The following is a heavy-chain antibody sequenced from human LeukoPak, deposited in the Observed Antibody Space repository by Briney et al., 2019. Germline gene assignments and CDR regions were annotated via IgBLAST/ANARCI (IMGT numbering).Heavy chain of an antibody. CDR1: GYTFTSYY. V-gene: IGHV1-46*01. J-gene: IGHJ4*02. CDR2: INPSVGST. Sequence: ASVKVSCKASGYTFTSYYIHWVRQAPGQGLEWMGIINPSVGSTNYEQKFQGRVTMTRDTSTSTVYMELSSLRSDDTAVYYCARGDGDYSYFFDYWGQGTLVIVSS. D-gene: IGHD4-17*01. CDR3: ARGDGDYSYFFDY.